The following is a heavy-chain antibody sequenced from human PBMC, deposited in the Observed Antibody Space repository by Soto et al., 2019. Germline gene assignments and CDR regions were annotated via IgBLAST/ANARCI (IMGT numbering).Heavy chain of an antibody. D-gene: IGHD3-3*01. CDR3: ARYLNYGLTNYYYSGMAV. V-gene: IGHV1-46*01. Sequence: QVQLVQSGAEVKKPGASVKVSCKASGYTFTSYYMHWVRHAPGQGLEWMGIINPSGGSTSYAQKLQGRGTMTRDTSTSTGYMELSSLRAEDTAVYYWARYLNYGLTNYYYSGMAVWGQGATVTVSS. J-gene: IGHJ6*01. CDR2: INPSGGST. CDR1: GYTFTSYY.